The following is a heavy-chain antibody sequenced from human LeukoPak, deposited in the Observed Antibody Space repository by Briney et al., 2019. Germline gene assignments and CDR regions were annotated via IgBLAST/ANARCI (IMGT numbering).Heavy chain of an antibody. CDR3: ARGRKPSGYYYYMDV. V-gene: IGHV3-30*03. CDR2: ISYDGSNK. CDR1: GFTFSSYG. Sequence: SGGSLRLSCAASGFTFSSYGMHWVRQAPGKGLEWVAVISYDGSNKYYADSVKGRFTISRDNSKNTLYLHMDSLSVADTTVHYCARGRKPSGYYYYMDVWGKGTTVTV. J-gene: IGHJ6*03.